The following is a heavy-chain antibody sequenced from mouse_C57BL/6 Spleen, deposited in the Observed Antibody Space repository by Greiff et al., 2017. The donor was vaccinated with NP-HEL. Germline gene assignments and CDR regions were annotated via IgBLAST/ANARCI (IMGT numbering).Heavy chain of an antibody. CDR3: ARQDYDEGGFDY. D-gene: IGHD2-4*01. CDR2: ISDGGSYT. J-gene: IGHJ2*01. CDR1: GFTFSSYA. Sequence: DVMLVESGGGLVKPGGSLKLSCAASGFTFSSYAMSWVRQTPEKRLEWVATISDGGSYTYYPDNVKGRFTISRDNAKNNLYLQMSHLKSEDTAMYYCARQDYDEGGFDYWGQGTTLTVSS. V-gene: IGHV5-4*03.